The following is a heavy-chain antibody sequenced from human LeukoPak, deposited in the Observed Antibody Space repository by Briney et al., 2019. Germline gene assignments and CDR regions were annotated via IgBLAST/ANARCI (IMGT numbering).Heavy chain of an antibody. CDR2: ITSSGGGGVT. CDR1: GFSFSGYA. Sequence: PGGSLRLSCVASGFSFSGYAMAWVRQAPGKGLEWVSAITSSGGGGVTYYADSVKGRFTISRDNSKNTLYLQMNNLRAENTARYYCAKDGLYYDDSTHIYYFDYWGQGTLVAVSS. D-gene: IGHD3-22*01. J-gene: IGHJ4*02. CDR3: AKDGLYYDDSTHIYYFDY. V-gene: IGHV3-23*01.